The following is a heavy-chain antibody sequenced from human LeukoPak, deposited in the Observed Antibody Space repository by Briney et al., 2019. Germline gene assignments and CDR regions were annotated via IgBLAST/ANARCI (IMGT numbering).Heavy chain of an antibody. D-gene: IGHD5-12*01. CDR3: ARGRASAGGYGGYDWGVWFDP. CDR2: INPSGGST. V-gene: IGHV1-46*01. J-gene: IGHJ5*02. CDR1: GYTFTSYY. Sequence: GASVKVSCKASGYTFTSYYMHWVRQAPGQGLEWMAIINPSGGSTSYAQKFQGRVTMTRDMSTSTVYMELSSLRSEDTAVYYCARGRASAGGYGGYDWGVWFDPWGQGTLVTVSS.